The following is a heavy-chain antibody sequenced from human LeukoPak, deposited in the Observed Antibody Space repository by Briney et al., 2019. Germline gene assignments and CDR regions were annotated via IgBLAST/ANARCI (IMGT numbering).Heavy chain of an antibody. Sequence: GGSLRLSCAASGFTFSSYSMNWVRQAPGKGLEWVSSISSSSSYIYYADSVKGRFTISRDNAKNSLYLQMNSLRAEDTAVYYCARDKVPIYSNYDGYWGQGTLVTVSS. V-gene: IGHV3-21*01. CDR1: GFTFSSYS. CDR2: ISSSSSYI. D-gene: IGHD4-4*01. CDR3: ARDKVPIYSNYDGY. J-gene: IGHJ4*02.